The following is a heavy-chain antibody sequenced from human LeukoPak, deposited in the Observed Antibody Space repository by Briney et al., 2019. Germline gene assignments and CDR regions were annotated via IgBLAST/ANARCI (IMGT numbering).Heavy chain of an antibody. V-gene: IGHV5-51*01. D-gene: IGHD3-22*01. CDR1: GYSFTGKW. Sequence: GESLKISCKGSGYSFTGKWIAWVRQMPGKGLEWMGIIYPGDSDTKYSPSFQGQITISADKSINTAYLQWSSLKDSDTAIYYCARRRGWDFDSSGYDFEYWGQGTLVTVSS. J-gene: IGHJ4*02. CDR3: ARRRGWDFDSSGYDFEY. CDR2: IYPGDSDT.